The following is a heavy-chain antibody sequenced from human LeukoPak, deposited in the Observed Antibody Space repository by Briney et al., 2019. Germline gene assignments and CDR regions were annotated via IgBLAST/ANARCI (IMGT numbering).Heavy chain of an antibody. CDR3: ARDGYNYRGFDY. CDR1: GYTFTSYY. CDR2: INPSGGST. J-gene: IGHJ4*02. Sequence: GASVKVSCKASGYTFTSYYMHWVRQAPGQGLEWMGIINPSGGSTSYAQKFQGRVTMTRDTSTSTVYMELSSLRSEDAAVYYCARDGYNYRGFDYWGQGTLVTVSS. D-gene: IGHD5-24*01. V-gene: IGHV1-46*01.